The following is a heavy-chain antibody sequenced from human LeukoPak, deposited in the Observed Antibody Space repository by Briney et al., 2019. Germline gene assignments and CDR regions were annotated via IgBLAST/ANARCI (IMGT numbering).Heavy chain of an antibody. D-gene: IGHD6-13*01. CDR3: AVGKQQLVGWYYYYGMDV. CDR2: INAGDGNT. V-gene: IGHV1-3*01. J-gene: IGHJ6*02. CDR1: GYTFTSYG. Sequence: GASVKVSCKASGYTFTSYGISWVRQAPGQRLEWMGWINAGDGNTKYSQKFQGRVTITRDTSASTAYMELSSLRSEDTAVYYCAVGKQQLVGWYYYYGMDVWGQGTTVTVSS.